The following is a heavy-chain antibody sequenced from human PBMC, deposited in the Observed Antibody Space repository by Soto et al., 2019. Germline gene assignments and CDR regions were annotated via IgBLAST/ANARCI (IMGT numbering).Heavy chain of an antibody. D-gene: IGHD3-16*02. CDR3: ARGRRLRLGELSLSSWLDP. CDR2: ISSSSSYI. CDR1: GFTFSSYS. Sequence: GGSLRLSCAASGFTFSSYSMNWVRQAPGKGLEWVSSISSSSSYIYYADSVKGRFTISRDNAKNSLYLQMNSLRAEDTAVYYCARGRRLRLGELSLSSWLDPCGQGTMVTVYS. J-gene: IGHJ5*02. V-gene: IGHV3-21*01.